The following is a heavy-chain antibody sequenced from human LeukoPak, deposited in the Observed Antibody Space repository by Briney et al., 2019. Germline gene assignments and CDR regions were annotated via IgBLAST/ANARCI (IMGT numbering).Heavy chain of an antibody. CDR3: AKAHCSSTSCSRADN. CDR2: ISGSGGTT. J-gene: IGHJ4*02. V-gene: IGHV3-23*01. Sequence: WGSLRLSCAASRYTLSSNAMAWVRQAPGKGLEWVSAISGSGGTTFYADSVKSRFTISSVDSKNTLYLQMNSLRADDTAVYYCAKAHCSSTSCSRADNWGQGTLVTVSS. CDR1: RYTLSSNA. D-gene: IGHD2-2*01.